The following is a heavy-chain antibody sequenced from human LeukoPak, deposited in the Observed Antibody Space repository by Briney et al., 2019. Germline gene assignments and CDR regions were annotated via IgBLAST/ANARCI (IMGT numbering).Heavy chain of an antibody. J-gene: IGHJ6*03. CDR3: VRGNPPDCSSTSCYKGFYYYYMDV. CDR2: ISYDGSDK. V-gene: IGHV3-30*04. D-gene: IGHD2-2*02. CDR1: GFTFSSYT. Sequence: PGRSLRLSCAASGFTFSSYTMHWVRQAPGKGLEWMAIISYDGSDKYYADSVKGRFTISRDNSKNTLYLQMNSLRAEDTAVYYCVRGNPPDCSSTSCYKGFYYYYMDVWGKGTTVTVSS.